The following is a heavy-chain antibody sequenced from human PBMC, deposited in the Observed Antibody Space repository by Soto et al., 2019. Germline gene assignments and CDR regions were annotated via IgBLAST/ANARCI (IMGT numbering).Heavy chain of an antibody. V-gene: IGHV3-48*01. Sequence: EVQLVESGGGLVQPGGSLRLSCAASGFTFSSYSMNWVRQAPGKGLEWVSYISSSSSTIYYADSVKGRFTKSRDNDKNALYLQMNSLIAEDTAVYYCARHPERIARIGWSDTWGQGTLVTVSS. CDR3: ARHPERIARIGWSDT. CDR1: GFTFSSYS. D-gene: IGHD6-13*01. CDR2: ISSSSSTI. J-gene: IGHJ5*02.